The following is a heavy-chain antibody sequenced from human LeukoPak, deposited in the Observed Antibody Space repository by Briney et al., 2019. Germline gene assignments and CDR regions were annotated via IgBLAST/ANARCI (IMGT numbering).Heavy chain of an antibody. CDR3: ARGRYCSSTSCLDAFDI. Sequence: GGSLRLSCAASGFTFNKYTMNWVRQAPGKGLEWVSSISTSSSYIYYADSVKGRFTISRDNAKNSLYLQMNSLRAEDTAVYYCARGRYCSSTSCLDAFDIWGQGTMVTVSS. V-gene: IGHV3-21*01. CDR2: ISTSSSYI. CDR1: GFTFNKYT. D-gene: IGHD2-2*01. J-gene: IGHJ3*02.